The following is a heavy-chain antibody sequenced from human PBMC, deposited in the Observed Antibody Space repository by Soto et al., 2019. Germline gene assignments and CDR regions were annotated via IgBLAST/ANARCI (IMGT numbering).Heavy chain of an antibody. Sequence: QVQLQQWGAGLLKPSETLSLTCAVYGGSFSGYYWSWIRQPPGKGLEWIGEINHSGSTNYNPSLNSRVTISVDTSKNQFSLKLSSVTAADTAVYYCARGLKYYGSGSYSHYYYYYMDVWGKGTTVTVSS. J-gene: IGHJ6*03. CDR2: INHSGST. CDR1: GGSFSGYY. D-gene: IGHD3-10*01. CDR3: ARGLKYYGSGSYSHYYYYYMDV. V-gene: IGHV4-34*01.